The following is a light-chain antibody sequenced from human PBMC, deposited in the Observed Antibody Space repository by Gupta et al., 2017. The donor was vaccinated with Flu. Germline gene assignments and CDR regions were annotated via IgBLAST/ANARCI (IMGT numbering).Light chain of an antibody. CDR1: QDISNW. V-gene: IGKV1-5*03. CDR3: QPYNGT. CDR2: KAS. Sequence: DIQMTQSPSTLSAYVGDRVTSTCRASQDISNWLAWWQQKPGKAPKLLIYKASYLESGVPSRLRGSESRREFTRMLSSMKTDDFANEYGQPYNGTFGQGTKVEIK. J-gene: IGKJ1*01.